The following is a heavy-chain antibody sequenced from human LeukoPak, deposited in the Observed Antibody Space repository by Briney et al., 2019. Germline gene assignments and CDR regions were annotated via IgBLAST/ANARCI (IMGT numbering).Heavy chain of an antibody. J-gene: IGHJ4*02. CDR3: ARVIVLVEGASDHFDY. CDR2: IKYDGSAK. Sequence: AGGSLRLSCAASGFTFSNFWMHWVRQAPEKGLVWVANIKYDGSAKYYGDSVKGRFTISRDNTKNSLYLQMNSLRAEDTAIYYCARVIVLVEGASDHFDYWGQGALVTVSS. CDR1: GFTFSNFW. D-gene: IGHD2-2*01. V-gene: IGHV3-7*01.